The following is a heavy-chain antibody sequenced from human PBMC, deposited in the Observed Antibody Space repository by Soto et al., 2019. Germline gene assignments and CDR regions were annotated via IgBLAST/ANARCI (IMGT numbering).Heavy chain of an antibody. CDR3: ARGSREYDILTGFYYYYGMDV. CDR1: GGSISSYY. D-gene: IGHD3-9*01. Sequence: WETLSLTCTVSGGSISSYYWSWIRQPPGKGLEWIGYIYYSGSTNYNPSLKSRVTISVDTSKNQFSLKLSSVTAADTAVYYCARGSREYDILTGFYYYYGMDVWGQGTTVTVSS. V-gene: IGHV4-59*01. CDR2: IYYSGST. J-gene: IGHJ6*02.